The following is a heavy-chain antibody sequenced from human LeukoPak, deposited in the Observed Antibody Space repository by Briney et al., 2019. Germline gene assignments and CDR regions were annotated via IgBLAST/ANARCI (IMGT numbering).Heavy chain of an antibody. CDR1: GFTFSSYW. J-gene: IGHJ4*02. D-gene: IGHD4-17*01. CDR3: ARVRYGDYVRYFDY. V-gene: IGHV3-74*01. Sequence: GGSLRLSCAASGFTFSSYWMHWVRQAPGKGLVWVSGINSDGSSTSYADSVKGRFTISRDNAKNTLYLQMNSLRAEDTAVYYCARVRYGDYVRYFDYWGQGTLVSASS. CDR2: INSDGSST.